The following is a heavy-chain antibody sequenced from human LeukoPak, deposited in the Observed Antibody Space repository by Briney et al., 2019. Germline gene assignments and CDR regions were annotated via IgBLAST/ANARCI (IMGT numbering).Heavy chain of an antibody. J-gene: IGHJ4*02. D-gene: IGHD3-16*02. CDR3: ARQRGDYVWGSYRGCYFDY. CDR1: GGSFSGYY. Sequence: SETLSLTCAVYGGSFSGYYWSWIRQPPGKGLEWIGEINHSGSTNYNPSLKSRVTISVDTSKNQFSLKLSSVTAADTAVYYCARQRGDYVWGSYRGCYFDYWGQGTLVTVSS. CDR2: INHSGST. V-gene: IGHV4-34*01.